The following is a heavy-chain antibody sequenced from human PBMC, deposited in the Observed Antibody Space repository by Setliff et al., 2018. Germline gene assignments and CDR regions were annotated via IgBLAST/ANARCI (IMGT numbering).Heavy chain of an antibody. CDR1: GYTFTNYN. CDR2: ISAYNGIT. D-gene: IGHD2-2*03. V-gene: IGHV1-18*04. CDR3: DRLVRQCAWISCQRTSATDL. J-gene: IGHJ5*02. Sequence: ASVKVSCKASGYTFTNYNMNWVRQAPGQGLEWMGWISAYNGITYYAQKFQDRLSMTTDTSTITAYMDLRSLRTDDTAVYYCDRLVRQCAWISCQRTSATDLWGQGTQVTVSS.